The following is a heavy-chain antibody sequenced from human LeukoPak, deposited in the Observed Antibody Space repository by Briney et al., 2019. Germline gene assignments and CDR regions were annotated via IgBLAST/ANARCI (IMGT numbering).Heavy chain of an antibody. CDR3: ARADYAIYYYSYMDV. CDR1: GGSISSGSYY. D-gene: IGHD3-9*01. J-gene: IGHJ6*03. CDR2: IFTSGST. V-gene: IGHV4-61*02. Sequence: SETLSLICTVSGGSISSGSYYWSWIRQPAGKGLEWVGRIFTSGSTNYNPSLKSRVTISVDTSKNQFSLKLSSVTAADTAVYFCARADYAIYYYSYMDVWGKGTTVTVSS.